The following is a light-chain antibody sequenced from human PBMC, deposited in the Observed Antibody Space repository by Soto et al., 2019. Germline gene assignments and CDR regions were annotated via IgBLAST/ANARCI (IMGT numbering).Light chain of an antibody. CDR1: ISNIGGNT. CDR2: RDD. V-gene: IGLV1-44*01. J-gene: IGLJ2*01. Sequence: QSVLTQAPSTSGTPGQRVTISCSGTISNIGGNTVNWYQQVPGTAPKLLIYRDDQRPSGVPDRFSGSKSATSASLAISGLQSEDEADYYCAAWDDGLKGWLFGGGTKVTV. CDR3: AAWDDGLKGWL.